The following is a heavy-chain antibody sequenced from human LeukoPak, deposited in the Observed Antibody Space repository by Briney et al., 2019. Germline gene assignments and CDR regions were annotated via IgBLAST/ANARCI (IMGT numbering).Heavy chain of an antibody. CDR2: MNPNSGNT. CDR3: ARDHLDIVPTIYSY. CDR1: GYTFTSYD. J-gene: IGHJ4*02. Sequence: ASVKVSCKASGYTFTSYDINWVRQATGQGLEWMGWMNPNSGNTGYAQKFQGRVTITRNTSISTAYMELSSLRSEDTAVYYCARDHLDIVPTIYSYWGQGTLVTVSS. V-gene: IGHV1-8*03. D-gene: IGHD5-12*01.